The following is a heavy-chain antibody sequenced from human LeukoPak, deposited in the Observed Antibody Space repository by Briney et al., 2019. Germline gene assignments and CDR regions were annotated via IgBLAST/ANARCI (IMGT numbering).Heavy chain of an antibody. CDR3: ARSVNPTRWFGELSHMSEDYYYYGMDV. Sequence: GASVKVSCKASGYTFTGYYMHWVRQAPGQGLEWMGWINPNSGGTNYAQKFQGWVTMTRDTSISTAYMELSRLRSDDTAVYYCARSVNPTRWFGELSHMSEDYYYYGMDVWGQGTTVTVSS. V-gene: IGHV1-2*04. D-gene: IGHD3-10*01. CDR2: INPNSGGT. J-gene: IGHJ6*02. CDR1: GYTFTGYY.